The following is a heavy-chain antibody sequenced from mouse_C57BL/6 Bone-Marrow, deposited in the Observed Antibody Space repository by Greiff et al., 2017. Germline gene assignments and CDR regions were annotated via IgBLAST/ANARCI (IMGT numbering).Heavy chain of an antibody. CDR3: ARSYDYDDYTMDY. CDR2: MHPNGGSP. D-gene: IGHD2-4*01. Sequence: VQLKQPGAELVKPGASVKLSCKASGYTFTNYWMHWVKQRPGQGLEWIGMMHPNGGSPDYNEKFKSEATLSVDKSSRTAYIELSSLTSEDSAVYYCARSYDYDDYTMDYWGQGTSVTVSS. J-gene: IGHJ4*01. V-gene: IGHV1-64*01. CDR1: GYTFTNYW.